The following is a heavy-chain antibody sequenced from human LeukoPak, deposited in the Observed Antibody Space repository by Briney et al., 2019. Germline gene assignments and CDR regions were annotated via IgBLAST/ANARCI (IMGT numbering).Heavy chain of an antibody. CDR3: ARMTAADAFDI. CDR2: ISSSSSHT. Sequence: GGSLRLSCAASGFTFSDYYMSWIRQAPGKGLEWVSYISSSSSHTNYADSVKGRFTISRDNAKNSLYLQMNSLRAEDTAVYYCARMTAADAFDIWGQGTMVTVSS. CDR1: GFTFSDYY. J-gene: IGHJ3*02. V-gene: IGHV3-11*06.